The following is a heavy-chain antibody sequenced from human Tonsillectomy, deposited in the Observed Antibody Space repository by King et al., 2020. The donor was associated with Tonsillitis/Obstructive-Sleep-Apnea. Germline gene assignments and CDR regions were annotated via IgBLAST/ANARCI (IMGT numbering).Heavy chain of an antibody. V-gene: IGHV1-24*01. CDR1: AYSLTELS. Sequence: QLVQSGAEVKKPGASVKVSCKVSAYSLTELSMHWVRQAPGKGLEWMGGVDPENGETICAQKFQGRVTMTEDTSTDTAYMELSSLRSDDTAVYYSSVGAPHPARMRLLPSFFHICGQRRMVAPSS. D-gene: IGHD2-2*01. J-gene: IGHJ3*02. CDR2: VDPENGET. CDR3: SVGAPHPARMRLLPSFFHI.